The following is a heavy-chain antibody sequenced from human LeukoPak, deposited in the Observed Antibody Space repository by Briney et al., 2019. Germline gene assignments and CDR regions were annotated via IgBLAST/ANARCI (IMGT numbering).Heavy chain of an antibody. D-gene: IGHD6-6*01. V-gene: IGHV1-69*01. Sequence: ASVKVSCKASGGTFSSYAISWVRQAPGQGLERMGGIIPIFGTANYAQKFQGRVTITADESTSTAYMELSSLRSEDTAVYYCARAPRGAARHYFFDYWGQGTLVTVSS. J-gene: IGHJ4*02. CDR3: ARAPRGAARHYFFDY. CDR2: IIPIFGTA. CDR1: GGTFSSYA.